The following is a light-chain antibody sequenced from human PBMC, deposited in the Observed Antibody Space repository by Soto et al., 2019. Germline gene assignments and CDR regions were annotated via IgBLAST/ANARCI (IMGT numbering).Light chain of an antibody. CDR3: AAWDDSLSGLYV. J-gene: IGLJ1*01. Sequence: SVRTQAPSASGTPGQTVTFSCSGSSSNIGRNYVYWYQQLPGTAPKLLIYRNDQRPSGVPDRLSGSKSGTSASLAISGLWSEDEADYYCAAWDDSLSGLYVFGTGTTVTVL. CDR1: SSNIGRNY. V-gene: IGLV1-47*03. CDR2: RND.